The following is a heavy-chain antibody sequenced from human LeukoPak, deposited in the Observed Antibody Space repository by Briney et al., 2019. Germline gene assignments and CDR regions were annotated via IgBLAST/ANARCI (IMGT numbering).Heavy chain of an antibody. J-gene: IGHJ5*02. CDR2: IIPIFGTA. CDR1: GGTFSSYA. D-gene: IGHD3-3*01. CDR3: ARVSALGVVTPRGFDP. V-gene: IGHV1-69*06. Sequence: ASVKVSCKASGGTFSSYAISWVRQAPGQGLEWMGEIIPIFGTANYAQKFQGRVTITADKSTSTAYMELSSLRSEDTAVYYCARVSALGVVTPRGFDPWGQGTLVTVSS.